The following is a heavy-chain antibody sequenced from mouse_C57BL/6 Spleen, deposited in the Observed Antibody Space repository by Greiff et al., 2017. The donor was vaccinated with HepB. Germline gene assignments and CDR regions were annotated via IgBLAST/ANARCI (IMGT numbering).Heavy chain of an antibody. J-gene: IGHJ2*01. D-gene: IGHD2-5*01. CDR3: TRDRSNGYFDY. CDR1: GFTFSSYA. Sequence: DVHLVESGEGLVKPGGSLKLSCAASGFTFSSYAMSWVRQTPEKRLEWVAYISSGGDYIYYADTVKGRFTISRDNARNTLYLQMSSLKSEDTAMYYCTRDRSNGYFDYWGQGTALTVSS. CDR2: ISSGGDYI. V-gene: IGHV5-9-1*02.